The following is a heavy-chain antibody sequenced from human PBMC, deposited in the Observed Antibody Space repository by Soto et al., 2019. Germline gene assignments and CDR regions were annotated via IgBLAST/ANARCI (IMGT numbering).Heavy chain of an antibody. CDR2: ISWNSGSI. J-gene: IGHJ4*02. CDR1: GFTFDDYA. V-gene: IGHV3-9*01. CDR3: AKEGIAAAPDIFDY. D-gene: IGHD6-13*01. Sequence: GGSLRLSCAASGFTFDDYAMHWVRQAPGKGLEWVSGISWNSGSIGYADSVKGRFTISRDNAKNSLYLQMNSLRAEDTALYYCAKEGIAAAPDIFDYWGQGTLVTVSS.